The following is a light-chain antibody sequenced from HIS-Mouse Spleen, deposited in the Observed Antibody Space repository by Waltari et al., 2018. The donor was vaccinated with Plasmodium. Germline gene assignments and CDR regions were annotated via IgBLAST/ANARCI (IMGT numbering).Light chain of an antibody. CDR3: CSYAGSSTNWV. CDR2: EGS. V-gene: IGLV2-23*01. J-gene: IGLJ3*02. Sequence: QSALTQPASVSGSPGPSITIHCTGTSSDFGSYNLVSWYQQHPGKAPKLMIYEGSKRPSGVSNRFSGSKSGNTASLTISGLQAEDEADYYCCSYAGSSTNWVFGGGTKLTVL. CDR1: SSDFGSYNL.